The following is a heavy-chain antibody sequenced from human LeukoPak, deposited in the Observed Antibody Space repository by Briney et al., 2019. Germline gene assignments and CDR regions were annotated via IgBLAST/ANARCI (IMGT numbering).Heavy chain of an antibody. D-gene: IGHD3-10*01. CDR1: GGSISSYY. V-gene: IGHV4-59*01. CDR3: ARDDLGGVRGFDY. CDR2: IYYSGST. Sequence: SETLSLTCTVSGGSISSYYWSWIRQPPGKGLEWIGYIYYSGSTNYNPSLKNRVTISVNTSKNQCSLKLSSVTAAGTAVYYWARDDLGGVRGFDYWGQGTLVTVSA. J-gene: IGHJ4*02.